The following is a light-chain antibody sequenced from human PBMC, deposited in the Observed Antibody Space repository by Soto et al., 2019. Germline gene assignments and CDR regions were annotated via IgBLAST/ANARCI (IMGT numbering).Light chain of an antibody. CDR1: QSISTF. CDR2: AAS. CDR3: QQYITFPYT. Sequence: DIQMTQSPSSLSASVGDRVSVTCRASQSISTFLNWYQQRPGEAPKLLIYAASSLQSGVPSRFSGSGSGADFTLTIGSLQPGDFATYYCQQYITFPYTFGQGTK. V-gene: IGKV1-39*01. J-gene: IGKJ2*01.